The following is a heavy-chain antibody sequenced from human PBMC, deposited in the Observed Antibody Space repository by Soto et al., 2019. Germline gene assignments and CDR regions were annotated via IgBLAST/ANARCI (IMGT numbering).Heavy chain of an antibody. J-gene: IGHJ6*02. Sequence: ASVKVSCKASGYTFTSYAINWVRQAPGQGLEWMGGIIPIFATADYAQKFQGRVTITADESTSTAYMELSSLRSEDTAVYYCAQCLLGVNYYYGMDVWGQGTTVTVSS. D-gene: IGHD3-16*01. CDR2: IIPIFATA. V-gene: IGHV1-69*13. CDR1: GYTFTSYA. CDR3: AQCLLGVNYYYGMDV.